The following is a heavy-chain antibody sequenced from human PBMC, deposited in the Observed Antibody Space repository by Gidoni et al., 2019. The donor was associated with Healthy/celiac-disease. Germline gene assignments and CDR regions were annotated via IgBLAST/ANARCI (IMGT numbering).Heavy chain of an antibody. J-gene: IGHJ5*02. CDR1: GGSISSSNW. Sequence: GPGLVKPSGTLSLTCAVSGGSISSSNWWSWVRQPPGKGLEWIGEIYHSGSTNYNPSLKSRVTISVDKSKNQFSLKLSSVTAADTAVYYCARAMYSGSYHNWFDPWGQGTLVTVSS. CDR2: IYHSGST. V-gene: IGHV4-4*02. D-gene: IGHD1-26*01. CDR3: ARAMYSGSYHNWFDP.